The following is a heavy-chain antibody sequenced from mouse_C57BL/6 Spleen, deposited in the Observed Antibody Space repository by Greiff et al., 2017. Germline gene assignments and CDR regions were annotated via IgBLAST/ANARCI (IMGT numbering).Heavy chain of an antibody. V-gene: IGHV1-61*01. Sequence: QVQLQQPGAELVRPGSSVKLSCKASGYTFTSYWMDWVKQRPGQGLEWIGNIYPSDSETHYNQKFKDKATLTVDKSSSTAYMQLSSLTSEDSAVYYCARWWDSNYVDFDYWGQGTTLTVSS. CDR1: GYTFTSYW. D-gene: IGHD2-5*01. CDR3: ARWWDSNYVDFDY. J-gene: IGHJ2*01. CDR2: IYPSDSET.